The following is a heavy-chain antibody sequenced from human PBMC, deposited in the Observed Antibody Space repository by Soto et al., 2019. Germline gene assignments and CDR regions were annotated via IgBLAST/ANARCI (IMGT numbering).Heavy chain of an antibody. J-gene: IGHJ4*02. D-gene: IGHD6-13*01. Sequence: GASVKVSCKASGYTFTSYGISWVRQAPGQGLEWMGWISAYNGNTNYAQKLQGRVTMTTDTSTSTAYMELRSLRSDDTAVYYCARDGSYGFIAAAPDYFDYWGQGTLVTVSS. CDR1: GYTFTSYG. CDR3: ARDGSYGFIAAAPDYFDY. CDR2: ISAYNGNT. V-gene: IGHV1-18*01.